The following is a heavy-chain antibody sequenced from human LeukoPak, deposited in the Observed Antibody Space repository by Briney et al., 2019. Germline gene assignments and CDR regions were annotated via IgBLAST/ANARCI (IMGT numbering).Heavy chain of an antibody. V-gene: IGHV4-59*08. J-gene: IGHJ5*02. CDR1: GGSISRYY. Sequence: SETLSLTCTVSGGSISRYYWSWIRQPPGKGLEWIGYIYSSGSTNYTPSLKSRVTISVGTSKNQFSLKLSSVTAADTAVYYCARAETYYYGSGSSNWFDPWGQGTLVTVSS. D-gene: IGHD3-10*01. CDR2: IYSSGST. CDR3: ARAETYYYGSGSSNWFDP.